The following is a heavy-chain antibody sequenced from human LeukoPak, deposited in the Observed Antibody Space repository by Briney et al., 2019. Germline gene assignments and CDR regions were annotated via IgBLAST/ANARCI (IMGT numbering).Heavy chain of an antibody. V-gene: IGHV3-64*01. CDR2: ISSNGGST. Sequence: GGSLRLSCAASGFTFSSYAMHWVRQAPGKGLEYVSAISSNGGSTYYANSVKGRFTISRDNSKNTLYLQMGSLRAEDMAVYYCARGSVLTVVTPGGLDYWGQGTLVTVSS. D-gene: IGHD4-23*01. CDR3: ARGSVLTVVTPGGLDY. CDR1: GFTFSSYA. J-gene: IGHJ4*02.